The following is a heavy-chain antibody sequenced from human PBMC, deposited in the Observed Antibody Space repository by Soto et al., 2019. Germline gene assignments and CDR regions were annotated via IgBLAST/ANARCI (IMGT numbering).Heavy chain of an antibody. CDR1: GFTSNDYA. CDR2: IYYNSKRE. CDR3: IKDIEAGCADY. J-gene: IGHJ4*02. V-gene: IGHV3-9*02. Sequence: EGQLVESGGGLVQPGRSLRLSCAASGFTSNDYAMHWVRQVPGKGLEWVAGIYYNSKREGYGDSVKGRFTIFRDNAKNSLYLQMNSLRPEDTALYYCIKDIEAGCADYCGRGTLVTVSS.